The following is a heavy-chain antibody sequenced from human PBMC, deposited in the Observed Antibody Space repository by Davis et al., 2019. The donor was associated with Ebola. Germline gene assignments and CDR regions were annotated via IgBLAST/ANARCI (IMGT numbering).Heavy chain of an antibody. J-gene: IGHJ5*02. CDR3: VKDVAAGKGAGWFDP. D-gene: IGHD6-13*01. CDR1: GFNFYDYA. Sequence: GGSLRLSCAASGFNFYDYAMHWVRQIPGKGLEWVSGISWNSGTVNYADSVKGRFTISRDNAKNSLYLQMNSLTAEDTALYYCVKDVAAGKGAGWFDPWGQGTLVTVSS. V-gene: IGHV3-9*01. CDR2: ISWNSGTV.